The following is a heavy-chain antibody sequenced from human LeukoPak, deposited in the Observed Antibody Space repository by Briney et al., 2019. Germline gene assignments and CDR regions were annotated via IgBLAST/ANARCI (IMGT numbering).Heavy chain of an antibody. CDR2: TSYIGGST. CDR3: ARRFAAQLAFVDV. CDR1: GFTFTNSA. J-gene: IGHJ6*04. Sequence: PGGSLRLSCAASGFTFTNSAMHWVRQTPGKGLEYDSATSYIGGSTYYADSVKGRFTISRDNSKNTLYLQMGSLLPEDMGVYYCARRFAAQLAFVDVWGKGTTVTISS. V-gene: IGHV3-64*02. D-gene: IGHD3-3*02.